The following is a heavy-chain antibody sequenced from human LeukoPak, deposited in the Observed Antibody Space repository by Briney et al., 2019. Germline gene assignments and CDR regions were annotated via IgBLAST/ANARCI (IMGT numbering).Heavy chain of an antibody. J-gene: IGHJ4*02. CDR3: ARPNRGALFGY. Sequence: GESLKISCKASGYSFTNYWIGWVRQMPGKGLEWMGIIYPADSDTKYSPSFQGHVTISADKSISTAYIQWTSLEASDTAIYYCARPNRGALFGYWGQGTLVTVSS. CDR1: GYSFTNYW. V-gene: IGHV5-51*01. CDR2: IYPADSDT. D-gene: IGHD1-14*01.